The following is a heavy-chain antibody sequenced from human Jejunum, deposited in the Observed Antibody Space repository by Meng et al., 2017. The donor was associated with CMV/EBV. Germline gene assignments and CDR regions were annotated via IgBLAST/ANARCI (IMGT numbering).Heavy chain of an antibody. J-gene: IGHJ5*02. CDR2: IDHTGSA. V-gene: IGHV4-34*01. D-gene: IGHD6-13*01. CDR1: GGSFSCFY. CDR3: ARQRKYAAGGTGEFDP. Sequence: QAHVQQWGAGLLTPSDTLSLPCAVYGGSFSCFYWSWIRQPPGKGLEWIAEIDHTGSANYNPSLKSRVTISVDTSKNQFSLELNSVTAADTALYYCARQRKYAAGGTGEFDPWGQGTLVTVSS.